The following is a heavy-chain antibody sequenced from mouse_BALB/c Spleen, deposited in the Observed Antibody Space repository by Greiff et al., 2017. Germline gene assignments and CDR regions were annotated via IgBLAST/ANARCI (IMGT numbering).Heavy chain of an antibody. CDR3: ANHYYAMDY. J-gene: IGHJ4*01. V-gene: IGHV5-9-4*01. Sequence: EVQVVESGGGLVKPGGSLKLSCAASGFTFSSYAMSWVRQSPEKRLEWVAEISSGGSYTYYPDTVTGRFTISRDNAKNTLYLEMSSLRSEDTAMYYCANHYYAMDYWGQGTSVTVSS. CDR1: GFTFSSYA. CDR2: ISSGGSYT.